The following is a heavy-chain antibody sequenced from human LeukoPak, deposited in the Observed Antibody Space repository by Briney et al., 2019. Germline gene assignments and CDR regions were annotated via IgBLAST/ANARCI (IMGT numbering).Heavy chain of an antibody. CDR2: IYWNDDK. J-gene: IGHJ4*02. Sequence: SGPTLVNPTQTLTLTCTFSGLSLSTSGVGVGWIRQPPGKALEWLALIYWNDDKRYSPSLKSRLTITKDTSKNQVVLTMTNMDPVDTATYYCAHRRRGYNWNDVPFDYWGQGTLVTVSS. CDR1: GLSLSTSGVG. CDR3: AHRRRGYNWNDVPFDY. V-gene: IGHV2-5*01. D-gene: IGHD1-1*01.